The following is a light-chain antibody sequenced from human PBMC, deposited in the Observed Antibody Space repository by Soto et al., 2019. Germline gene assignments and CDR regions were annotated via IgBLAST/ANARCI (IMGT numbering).Light chain of an antibody. V-gene: IGKV3-20*01. J-gene: IGKJ4*01. CDR2: GAS. CDR1: QSVSRNY. CDR3: QQYGSTPLT. Sequence: EIVLTQSPGTLSLSPGGRATLSCRASQSVSRNYVAWYQQKPGQSPRLLIYGASSRASGIPDRFSGSGSGAEFTLSITRLEPEDFALYYCQQYGSTPLTFGGGTKVDIK.